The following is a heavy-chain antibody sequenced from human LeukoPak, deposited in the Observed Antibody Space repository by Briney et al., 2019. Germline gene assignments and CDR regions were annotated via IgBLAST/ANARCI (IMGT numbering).Heavy chain of an antibody. J-gene: IGHJ4*02. D-gene: IGHD7-27*01. Sequence: SGTLSLTCAVSGDFIRNGHWWTWVRQPPGKGLEWIGEIFHSESTNCSPSLKSRVTISVDKSKNQFSLKLTSVTAADTAVYYCARNRDWGFDYWGQGTLVTVSS. CDR1: GDFIRNGHW. CDR3: ARNRDWGFDY. V-gene: IGHV4-4*02. CDR2: IFHSEST.